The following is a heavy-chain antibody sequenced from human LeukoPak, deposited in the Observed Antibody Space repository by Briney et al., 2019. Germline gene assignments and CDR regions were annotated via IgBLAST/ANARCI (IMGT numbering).Heavy chain of an antibody. Sequence: GGSLRLSCAASGFTFSSYWMSWVRQAPGKGLEWVANIKEDGSEKYYVDSVEGRFTISRDNAKNSLYLQLNSMRAEDTAVYYCGRRGSYLDYWGQGTLVTVSS. CDR2: IKEDGSEK. CDR3: GRRGSYLDY. J-gene: IGHJ4*02. CDR1: GFTFSSYW. D-gene: IGHD1-26*01. V-gene: IGHV3-7*01.